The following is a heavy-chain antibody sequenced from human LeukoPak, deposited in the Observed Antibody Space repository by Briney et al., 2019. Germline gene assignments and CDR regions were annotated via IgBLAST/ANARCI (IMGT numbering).Heavy chain of an antibody. CDR1: GFTFSSYV. J-gene: IGHJ4*02. D-gene: IGHD3-16*01. CDR3: VKGPFFWGSYGDF. CDR2: ISSDGGIT. Sequence: GGSLRLSCSASGFTFSSYVMHWVRQAPGKGLEYVSGISSDGGITHYADSVEGRFTISRDNSKNTLHFQISSLRPEDTAMYYCVKGPFFWGSYGDFWGQGALVTVSS. V-gene: IGHV3-64D*06.